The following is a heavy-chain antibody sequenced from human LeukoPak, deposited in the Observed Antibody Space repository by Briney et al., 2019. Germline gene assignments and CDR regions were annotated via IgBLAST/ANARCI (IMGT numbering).Heavy chain of an antibody. CDR2: IKSDGSST. D-gene: IGHD2/OR15-2a*01. J-gene: IGHJ4*02. CDR1: GFTFSRYW. V-gene: IGHV3-74*01. Sequence: GGSLRLSCAASGFTFSRYWMHWVRQAPGKGLVWVSCIKSDGSSTSIADSARGRFTISRDNAKNTVYLQMNSLRAEDTAVYYCVRDNRSQQFEYRGQGTLVTVSS. CDR3: VRDNRSQQFEY.